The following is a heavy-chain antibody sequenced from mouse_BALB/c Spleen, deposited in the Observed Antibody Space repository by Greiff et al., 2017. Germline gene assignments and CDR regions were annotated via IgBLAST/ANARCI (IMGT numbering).Heavy chain of an antibody. CDR2: INPSTGYT. CDR1: GYTFTSYW. Sequence: QVHVKQSGAELAKPGASVKMSCKASGYTFTSYWMHWVKQRPGQGLEWIGYINPSTGYTEYNQKFKDKATLTADKSSSTAYMQLSSLTSEDSAVYYCARDSSGLYYAMDYWGQGTSVTVSS. CDR3: ARDSSGLYYAMDY. J-gene: IGHJ4*01. V-gene: IGHV1-7*01. D-gene: IGHD3-2*01.